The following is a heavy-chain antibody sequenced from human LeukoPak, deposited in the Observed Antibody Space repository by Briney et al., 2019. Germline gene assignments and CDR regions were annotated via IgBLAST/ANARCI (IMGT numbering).Heavy chain of an antibody. CDR1: GGSISSYY. V-gene: IGHV4-59*08. D-gene: IGHD3-16*02. J-gene: IGHJ3*02. CDR2: IYYSGST. Sequence: SETLSLTCTVSGGSISSYYWSWIRQPPGKGLEWIGYIYYSGSTNYNPSRKSRVTISVDTSKNQFSLKLSSVTAADTAVYYCARHFAYYDYVWGSYRLISDDAFDIWGQGTMVTVSS. CDR3: ARHFAYYDYVWGSYRLISDDAFDI.